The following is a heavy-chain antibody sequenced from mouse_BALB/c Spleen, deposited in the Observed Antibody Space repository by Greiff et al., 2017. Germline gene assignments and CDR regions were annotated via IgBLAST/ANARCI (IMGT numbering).Heavy chain of an antibody. CDR3: ATYYRYDEGYAMDY. D-gene: IGHD2-14*01. CDR2: IDPYYGGT. Sequence: EVKLVESGPELEKPGASVKISCKASGYSFTGYNMNWVKQSNGKSLEWIGNIDPYYGGTSYNQKFKGKATLTVDKSSSTAYMQLKSLTSEDSAVYYCATYYRYDEGYAMDYWGQGTSVTVSS. V-gene: IGHV1-39*01. CDR1: GYSFTGYN. J-gene: IGHJ4*01.